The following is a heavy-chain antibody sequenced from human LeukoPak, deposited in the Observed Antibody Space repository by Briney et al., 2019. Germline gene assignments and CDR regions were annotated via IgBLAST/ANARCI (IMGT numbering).Heavy chain of an antibody. J-gene: IGHJ4*02. CDR1: GGTFNSSA. V-gene: IGHV1-46*02. CDR3: ARDLLWCSGGSCQDDY. CDR2: INPSGGST. Sequence: ASVKVACKASGGTFNSSAFNWVRQAPGQGLEWMGIINPSGGSTSYAQKFQGRVTMTRDTSTSTVYMELSSLRSEDTAVYYCARDLLWCSGGSCQDDYWGQGTLVTVSS. D-gene: IGHD2-15*01.